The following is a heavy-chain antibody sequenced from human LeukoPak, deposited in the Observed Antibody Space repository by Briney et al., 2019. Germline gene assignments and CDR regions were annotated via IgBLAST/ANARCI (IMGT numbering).Heavy chain of an antibody. J-gene: IGHJ5*02. D-gene: IGHD6-19*01. CDR3: AKDRGIAVKINWFDP. CDR2: ISGSGGST. CDR1: GFTFSSYA. Sequence: GGSLRLSCAASGFTFSSYAMSWVRQAPGKGLEWVSAISGSGGSTYYADSVEDRFTISRDNSKNTLYLQMNSLRAEDTAVYYCAKDRGIAVKINWFDPWGQGTLVTVSS. V-gene: IGHV3-23*01.